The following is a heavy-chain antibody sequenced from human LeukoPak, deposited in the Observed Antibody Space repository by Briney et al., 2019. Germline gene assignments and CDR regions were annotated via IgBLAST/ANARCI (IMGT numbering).Heavy chain of an antibody. D-gene: IGHD3-10*01. Sequence: SETLSLTCTVSGGSISSYYWSWIRQPPGKGLEWIGYIYYSGSTNYNPSLKSRVTISVDTSKNQFSLKLSSVSAADTAMYYCASIGADYYGSGSYDYWGQGTLVTVSS. CDR1: GGSISSYY. J-gene: IGHJ4*02. CDR3: ASIGADYYGSGSYDY. V-gene: IGHV4-59*08. CDR2: IYYSGST.